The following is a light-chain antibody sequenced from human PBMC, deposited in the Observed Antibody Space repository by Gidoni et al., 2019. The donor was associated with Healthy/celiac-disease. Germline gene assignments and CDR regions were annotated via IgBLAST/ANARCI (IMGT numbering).Light chain of an antibody. J-gene: IGKJ4*02. CDR2: DAS. CDR3: QQYDNRPLT. V-gene: IGKV1-33*01. Sequence: DIPMTQSPSSLSASVGDRVTITCQASQDISNYLNWYQQKPGQAPKLLIYDASNMETGVPSRCSGSGSGTDYTFTISSLQPEDIATYYCQQYDNRPLTFGGGTKVEIK. CDR1: QDISNY.